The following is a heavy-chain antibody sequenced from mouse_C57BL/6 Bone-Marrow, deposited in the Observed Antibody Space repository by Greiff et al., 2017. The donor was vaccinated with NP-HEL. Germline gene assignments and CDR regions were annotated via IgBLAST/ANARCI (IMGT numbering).Heavy chain of an antibody. Sequence: QVQLPQPGADLVKPGASVKLSCKASGYTFTSYWMHWVKQRPGRGLEWIGRIDPNSGGTKFNEKFKTKATLTVDKPSSTAYMQLSSLTSEDSAVYYCARYYYGSRGWYFDVWGTGTTVTVSS. D-gene: IGHD1-1*01. CDR3: ARYYYGSRGWYFDV. CDR2: IDPNSGGT. J-gene: IGHJ1*03. V-gene: IGHV1-72*01. CDR1: GYTFTSYW.